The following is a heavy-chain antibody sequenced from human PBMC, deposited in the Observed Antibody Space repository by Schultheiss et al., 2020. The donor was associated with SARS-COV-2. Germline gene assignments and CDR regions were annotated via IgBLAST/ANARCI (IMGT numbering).Heavy chain of an antibody. D-gene: IGHD6-6*01. CDR3: ASSLRRSSVHDAFDI. CDR1: GYTFTSYG. Sequence: ASVKVSCKASGYTFTSYGISWVRQAPGQGLEWMGWISAYNGNTHYAQKLQGRVTMTTDTSTSTAYMELRSLRSDDTAVYYCASSLRRSSVHDAFDIWGQGTMVTVSS. V-gene: IGHV1-18*01. J-gene: IGHJ3*02. CDR2: ISAYNGNT.